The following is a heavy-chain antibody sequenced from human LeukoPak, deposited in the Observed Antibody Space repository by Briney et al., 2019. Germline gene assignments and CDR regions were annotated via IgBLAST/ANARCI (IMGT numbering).Heavy chain of an antibody. Sequence: SETLSLTCTVSGDSISSYYWSWTRRPPGRGLEWIGYMHYTGITRYNPSLESRVTISPDTSKNQFSLNLSSVTAADTAVYYCARHRIEVAGSYFDPWGQGTLVTVSS. V-gene: IGHV4-59*08. J-gene: IGHJ4*02. CDR1: GDSISSYY. CDR2: MHYTGIT. CDR3: ARHRIEVAGSYFDP. D-gene: IGHD6-19*01.